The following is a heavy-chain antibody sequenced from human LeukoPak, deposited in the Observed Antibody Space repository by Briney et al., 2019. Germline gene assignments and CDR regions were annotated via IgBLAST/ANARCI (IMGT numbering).Heavy chain of an antibody. D-gene: IGHD3-3*01. CDR3: AKDRLFGPYYYYGLHV. CDR2: ISWNSGNI. J-gene: IGHJ6*02. Sequence: GGSLRLSCAASGFTFDDYSMHWVRQAPGKGLEWVSGISWNSGNIGYADSVKGRFTISRDNAKNSLSLQMDCLRPEDTALYFCAKDRLFGPYYYYGLHVWGQGTTVTVSS. V-gene: IGHV3-9*01. CDR1: GFTFDDYS.